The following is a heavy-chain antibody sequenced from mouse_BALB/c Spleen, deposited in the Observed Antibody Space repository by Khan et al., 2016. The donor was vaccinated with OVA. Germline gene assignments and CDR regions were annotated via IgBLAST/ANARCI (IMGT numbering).Heavy chain of an antibody. Sequence: QVQLKQSGAELVRPGASVKLSCKTSGYIFTSYWIHWVKKRSGQGLEWIARIYPGTDNTYYSEKLKDKATLTADKSSSTAYMQLSSLKSEDSAVYVGAREEDVYYFEYWGQGTTLTVSS. CDR2: IYPGTDNT. V-gene: IGHV1-76*01. CDR1: GYIFTSYW. J-gene: IGHJ2*01. CDR3: AREEDVYYFEY.